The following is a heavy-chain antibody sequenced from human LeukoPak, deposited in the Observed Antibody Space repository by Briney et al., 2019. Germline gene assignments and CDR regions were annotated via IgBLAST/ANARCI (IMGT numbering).Heavy chain of an antibody. D-gene: IGHD3-3*01. CDR2: IYYSGST. J-gene: IGHJ6*02. CDR3: ARDNDLYLDV. CDR1: GGSISSRSHY. V-gene: IGHV4-39*02. Sequence: SETLSLTCTVSGGSISSRSHYWVWIRQPPGKGLEWLGSIYYSGSTSYNPSLKRRITISVDTSKNQFSLKLSAVTAADTAVYYCARDNDLYLDVWGHGTTVTVFS.